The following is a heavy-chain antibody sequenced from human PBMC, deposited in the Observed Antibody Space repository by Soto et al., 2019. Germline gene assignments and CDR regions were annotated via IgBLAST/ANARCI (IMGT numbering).Heavy chain of an antibody. CDR3: ARDHRYSCDY. CDR2: ISGSGGST. V-gene: IGHV3-23*01. Sequence: GGSLRLCCAASGFTFSSYAMSWVRQAAGKGLEWVSAISGSGGSTYYADSVKGRFTISRDSSKNTLYLQMNSLRAEDTAVYYCARDHRYSCDYWGQGTLVTVSS. J-gene: IGHJ4*02. D-gene: IGHD5-18*01. CDR1: GFTFSSYA.